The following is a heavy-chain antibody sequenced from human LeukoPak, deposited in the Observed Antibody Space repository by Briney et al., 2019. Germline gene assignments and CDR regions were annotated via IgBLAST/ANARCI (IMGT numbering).Heavy chain of an antibody. J-gene: IGHJ4*02. D-gene: IGHD2-15*01. CDR1: GYTFTSYG. V-gene: IGHV1-3*01. Sequence: ASVKVSCKASGYTFTSYGISWVQQAPGQRLEWMGWINAGNGNTKYSQKFQGRVTITRDTSASTAYMELSSLRSEDTAVYYCARGGYCSGGSCYTVDYWGQGTLVTVSS. CDR2: INAGNGNT. CDR3: ARGGYCSGGSCYTVDY.